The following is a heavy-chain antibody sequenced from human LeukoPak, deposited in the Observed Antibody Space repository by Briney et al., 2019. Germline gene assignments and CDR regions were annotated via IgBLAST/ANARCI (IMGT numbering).Heavy chain of an antibody. Sequence: PSETLSLTCTVSGGSISSYYWSWIRQPAGRGLEWIGRIYTSGSTNYNPSLKSRVTMSVDTSKNQFSLKLSSVTAADTAVYYCASSGWPVDAFDIWGQGTMVTVSS. J-gene: IGHJ3*02. V-gene: IGHV4-4*07. D-gene: IGHD6-19*01. CDR1: GGSISSYY. CDR3: ASSGWPVDAFDI. CDR2: IYTSGST.